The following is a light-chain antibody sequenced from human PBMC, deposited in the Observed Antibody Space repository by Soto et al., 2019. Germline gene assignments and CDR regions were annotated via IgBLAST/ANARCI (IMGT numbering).Light chain of an antibody. V-gene: IGKV3-15*01. CDR3: QQYNHWPRT. Sequence: IVWTHSPGTLCFSPGEITTLSFRASQSVSSNFLDWYQQKPGQAPRLLISGASTRATGIPARFSGSGSGTEFTLTISSLQSEDFAVYFCQQYNHWPRTFGQGTKVDIK. J-gene: IGKJ1*01. CDR1: QSVSSN. CDR2: GAS.